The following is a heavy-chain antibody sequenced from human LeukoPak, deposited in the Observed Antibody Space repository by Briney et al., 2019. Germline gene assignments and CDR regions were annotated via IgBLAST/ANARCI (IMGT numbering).Heavy chain of an antibody. CDR1: GYSFTSYW. CDR3: AAFTMVRGVINRGDY. V-gene: IGHV5-51*01. CDR2: IYPGDSDT. J-gene: IGHJ4*02. D-gene: IGHD3-10*01. Sequence: GESLKISCKGSGYSFTSYWSGWVRQMPGKGLGWMGIIYPGDSDTRYSPSFQGQVTISADKSISTAYLQWSSLKASDTAMYYCAAFTMVRGVINRGDYRGQGTLVTVSS.